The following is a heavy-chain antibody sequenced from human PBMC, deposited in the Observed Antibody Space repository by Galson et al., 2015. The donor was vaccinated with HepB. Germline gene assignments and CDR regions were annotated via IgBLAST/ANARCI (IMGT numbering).Heavy chain of an antibody. D-gene: IGHD3-10*01. CDR3: ATGLLWSGEFT. V-gene: IGHV3-23*01. CDR1: GFTSTNCA. J-gene: IGHJ5*02. Sequence: SLRLSCAISGFTSTNCAMTWVRQGPGKGLEWVSGITGRSTGSYYADSVKGRFTVSRDNSKNTLYLQMNSLRVEDTALYYCATGLLWSGEFTWGQGTLVTVSA. CDR2: ITGRSTGS.